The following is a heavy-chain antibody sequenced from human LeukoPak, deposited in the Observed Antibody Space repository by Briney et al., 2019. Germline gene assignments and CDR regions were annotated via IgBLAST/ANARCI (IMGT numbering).Heavy chain of an antibody. V-gene: IGHV4-28*05. Sequence: SDTLSLTCAVSGYSISSSNWWGWIRQPPGKGLEWIGYIYYSGSIYYNPSLKSRVTISVDTSKNQFSLKLSSVTAADTAVYYCARAGLRDGPATIDYWGQGTLVTVSS. CDR2: IYYSGSI. D-gene: IGHD5-24*01. CDR3: ARAGLRDGPATIDY. J-gene: IGHJ4*02. CDR1: GYSISSSNW.